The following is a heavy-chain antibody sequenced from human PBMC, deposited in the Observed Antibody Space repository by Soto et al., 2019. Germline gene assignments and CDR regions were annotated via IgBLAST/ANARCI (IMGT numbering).Heavy chain of an antibody. J-gene: IGHJ6*02. CDR2: ISAYNGNT. Sequence: QVQLVQSGAEVKKPGAAVKVSCKASGYSFTSYGFSWVRQAPGQGLEWMGWISAYNGNTVYAQRLQGRVTMTTVTSTSTAYMELRSLRSADTAVYYWVGRGGDVWGQGTAVTVSS. D-gene: IGHD1-26*01. CDR1: GYSFTSYG. V-gene: IGHV1-18*01. CDR3: VGRGGDV.